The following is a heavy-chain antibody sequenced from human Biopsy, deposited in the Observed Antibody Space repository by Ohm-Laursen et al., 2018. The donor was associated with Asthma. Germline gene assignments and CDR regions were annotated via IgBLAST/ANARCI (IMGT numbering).Heavy chain of an antibody. CDR1: GYIFNSAG. V-gene: IGHV1-18*01. Sequence: AATVKISCKTSGYIFNSAGITWVRQAPGQGLEWMGWISVYNGNTKVAQKLQDRVTMITDTSTSTAYMELRSLRSDDTAVYFCARAVDYSHYYGIDVWGQGTTVTVS. CDR3: ARAVDYSHYYGIDV. CDR2: ISVYNGNT. J-gene: IGHJ6*02. D-gene: IGHD3-10*01.